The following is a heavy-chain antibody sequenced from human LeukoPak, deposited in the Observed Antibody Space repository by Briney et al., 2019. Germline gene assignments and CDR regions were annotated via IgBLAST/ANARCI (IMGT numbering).Heavy chain of an antibody. D-gene: IGHD3/OR15-3a*01. CDR2: VKYDGSTT. CDR1: GFTFSAYW. CDR3: ARDLNWLLFDY. V-gene: IGHV3-74*01. J-gene: IGHJ4*02. Sequence: GGSLRLSCAASGFTFSAYWMHWVRHAPGKGLVWVSRVKYDGSTTAYADSVKGRFTISRDNTRNILYLEMNSLRVEDTAVYYCARDLNWLLFDYWGQGALVTVSS.